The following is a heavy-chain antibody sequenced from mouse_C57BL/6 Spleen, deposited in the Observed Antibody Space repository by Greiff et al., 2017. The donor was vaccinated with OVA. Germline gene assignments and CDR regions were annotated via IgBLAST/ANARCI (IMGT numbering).Heavy chain of an antibody. V-gene: IGHV1-15*01. CDR2: IDPETGGT. CDR3: TRWAYYTAMDY. D-gene: IGHD2-12*01. CDR1: GYTFTDYE. Sequence: QVQLKESGAELVRPGASVTLSCKASGYTFTDYEMHWVKQTPVHGLEWIGAIDPETGGTAYNQKFKGKAILTADKSSSTAYMELRSLTSEDSAVYYCTRWAYYTAMDYWGQGTSVTVSS. J-gene: IGHJ4*01.